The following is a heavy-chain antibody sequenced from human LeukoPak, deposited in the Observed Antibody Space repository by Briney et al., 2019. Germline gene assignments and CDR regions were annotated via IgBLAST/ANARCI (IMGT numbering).Heavy chain of an antibody. J-gene: IGHJ2*01. CDR3: AKGGAAADNYWYFDL. V-gene: IGHV3-9*01. CDR2: ISWNRGSI. CDR1: GFTFDDYG. D-gene: IGHD6-13*01. Sequence: GGSLRLPCAASGFTFDDYGMHWVRQAPGKGLEWVSGISWNRGSIGYADSVKGRFTISRDTAKDSLYLQMNSLRPEDTAFYCAKGGAAADNYWYFDLWGRGTLVTVSS.